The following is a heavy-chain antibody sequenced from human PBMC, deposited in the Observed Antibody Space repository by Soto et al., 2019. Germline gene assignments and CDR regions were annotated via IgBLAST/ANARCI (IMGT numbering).Heavy chain of an antibody. V-gene: IGHV3-30*18. Sequence: PGGSLRLSCAASGFTFSSYGMHWVRQAPGKGLEWVAVISYDGSNKYYADSVKGRFTISRDNSKNTLYLQMNSLRAEDTAVYYCAKDLQLVQSGSGYFDFWGQGTLVTVSS. J-gene: IGHJ4*02. CDR2: ISYDGSNK. D-gene: IGHD6-6*01. CDR3: AKDLQLVQSGSGYFDF. CDR1: GFTFSSYG.